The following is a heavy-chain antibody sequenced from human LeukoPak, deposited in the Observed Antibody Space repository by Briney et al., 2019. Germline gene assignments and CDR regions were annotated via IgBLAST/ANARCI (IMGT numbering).Heavy chain of an antibody. CDR3: ARDKVTVTGNWFDS. J-gene: IGHJ5*01. Sequence: KPPETLSLTCTVSGGSFTSGGYYWSWIRQPPGKGLEWMGYIYYTGSTHYNPSLKSRISMSVDTSKRQFSLNLMSVTGADTAIYYCARDKVTVTGNWFDSWGQGTLVAVSS. CDR1: GGSFTSGGYY. D-gene: IGHD4-17*01. CDR2: IYYTGST. V-gene: IGHV4-31*03.